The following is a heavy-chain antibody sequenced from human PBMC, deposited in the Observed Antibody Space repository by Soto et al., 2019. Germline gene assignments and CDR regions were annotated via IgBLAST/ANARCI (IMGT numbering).Heavy chain of an antibody. J-gene: IGHJ4*02. CDR1: GYTFTSYG. V-gene: IGHV1-18*01. CDR2: ISADNGNT. Sequence: ASVKVSCKASGYTFTSYGISWVRQAPGQGLEWKGWISADNGNTNYAQKIQGRVTMTADTSTNTAYMELRSLRSGDTAVYYCATGIHDYGYDYWGQGTLVTVSS. D-gene: IGHD4-17*01. CDR3: ATGIHDYGYDY.